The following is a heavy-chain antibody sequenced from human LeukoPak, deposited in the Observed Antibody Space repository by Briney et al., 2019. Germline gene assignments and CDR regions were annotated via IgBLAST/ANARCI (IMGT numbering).Heavy chain of an antibody. Sequence: SETLSLTCTVSDYSISSGYGYYWGWIRQPPGKGLEWIGNIDHSGITYYNHFNSSLKSRVTISLDTSKNQFSLRLTSVAAADTAVYFCATLVSTRYYFDYWGQGTLVTVSS. CDR2: IDHSGIT. J-gene: IGHJ4*02. V-gene: IGHV4-38-2*02. D-gene: IGHD5/OR15-5a*01. CDR1: DYSISSGYGYY. CDR3: ATLVSTRYYFDY.